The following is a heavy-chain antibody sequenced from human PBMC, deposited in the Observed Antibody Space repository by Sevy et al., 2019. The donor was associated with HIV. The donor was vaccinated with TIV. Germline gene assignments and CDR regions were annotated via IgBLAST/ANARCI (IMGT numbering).Heavy chain of an antibody. CDR1: GFIFSSYW. CDR3: ARGGCSSTRCYQVGDWFDP. CDR2: INQDGSEK. V-gene: IGHV3-7*01. J-gene: IGHJ5*02. D-gene: IGHD2-2*01. Sequence: GGSLRLSCAASGFIFSSYWMSWVRQAPGKGLEWVANINQDGSEKQYVDSVKGRFSISRDNAKNSLYLQMNSLGAEETAVYYCARGGCSSTRCYQVGDWFDPWGQGTLVTVSS.